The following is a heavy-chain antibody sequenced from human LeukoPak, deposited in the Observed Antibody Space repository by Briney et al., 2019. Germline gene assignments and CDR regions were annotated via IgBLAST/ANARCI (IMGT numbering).Heavy chain of an antibody. CDR1: GGSISSSSYY. Sequence: SETLSLTCTVSGGSISSSSYYWGWIRLPPGKGLEWIGSIYYSGSTYYNPSLKSRVTISVDTSKNQFSLKLSSVTAADTAVYYCARRSSSWYFDWFDPWGQGTLVTVSS. CDR3: ARRSSSWYFDWFDP. J-gene: IGHJ5*02. V-gene: IGHV4-39*01. CDR2: IYYSGST. D-gene: IGHD6-13*01.